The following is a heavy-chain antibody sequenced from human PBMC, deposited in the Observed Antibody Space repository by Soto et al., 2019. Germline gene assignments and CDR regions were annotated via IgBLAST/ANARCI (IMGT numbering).Heavy chain of an antibody. D-gene: IGHD3-3*01. J-gene: IGHJ5*02. CDR2: ISAYNGNT. V-gene: IGHV1-18*01. CDR3: ARLVEGDFWSDYYVFDP. CDR1: GYTFTSYG. Sequence: GASVKVSCKASGYTFTSYGISWVRQAPGQGLEWMGWISAYNGNTKYSQKFQGRVTITRDTSASTAYMELSSLRSEDTAVYYCARLVEGDFWSDYYVFDPWGQGTLVTVSS.